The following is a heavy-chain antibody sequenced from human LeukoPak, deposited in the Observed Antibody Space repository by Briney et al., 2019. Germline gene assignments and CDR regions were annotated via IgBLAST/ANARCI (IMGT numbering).Heavy chain of an antibody. J-gene: IGHJ4*02. D-gene: IGHD3-9*01. CDR3: ARVGYDILTGYHYFDY. CDR1: GGSISSGSYY. CDR2: IYTSGST. Sequence: PSETLSLTCTVSGGSISSGSYYWSWIRPPAGKGLEWIGRIYTSGSTNYNPSLKSRVTISVDTSKNQFSLKLSSVTAADTAVYYCARVGYDILTGYHYFDYWGQGTLVSVSS. V-gene: IGHV4-61*02.